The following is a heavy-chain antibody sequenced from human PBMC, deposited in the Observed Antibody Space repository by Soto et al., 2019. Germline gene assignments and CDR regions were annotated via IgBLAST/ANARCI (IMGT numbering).Heavy chain of an antibody. CDR3: ARVLANYDSSGYYAPGWFDP. V-gene: IGHV1-18*01. J-gene: IGHJ5*02. CDR1: GYTFTSYG. Sequence: ASVKVSCKASGYTFTSYGISWVRQAPGQGLEWMGWISAYNGNTNYAQKLQGRVTMTTDTSTSTAYMELRSLRSDDTAVYYCARVLANYDSSGYYAPGWFDPWGQGTLVTVPQ. CDR2: ISAYNGNT. D-gene: IGHD3-22*01.